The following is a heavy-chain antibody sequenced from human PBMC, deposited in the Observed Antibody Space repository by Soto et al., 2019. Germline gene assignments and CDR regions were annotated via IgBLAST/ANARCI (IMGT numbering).Heavy chain of an antibody. J-gene: IGHJ3*02. CDR1: GFTFSSYD. Sequence: GGSLRLSCAASGFTFSSYDMHWVRQATGKGLEWVSAIGTAGDTYYPGSVKGRFTISRENAKNSLYLQMNSLRAGDTAVYYCARAYEGDAFDIWGQGTMVTVSS. D-gene: IGHD5-12*01. CDR2: IGTAGDT. CDR3: ARAYEGDAFDI. V-gene: IGHV3-13*01.